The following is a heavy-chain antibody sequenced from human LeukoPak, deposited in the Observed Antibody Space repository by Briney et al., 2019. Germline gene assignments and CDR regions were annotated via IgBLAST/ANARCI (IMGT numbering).Heavy chain of an antibody. CDR3: AKDRSLQNFDY. J-gene: IGHJ4*02. V-gene: IGHV3-23*01. Sequence: GGSLRLSCAASGFVFTSYAMSWVRQAPGKGLEWVSAISGSGGSTYYADSVKGRFTISRDNSKNTLYLQMNSLRAEDTAAYYCAKDRSLQNFDYWGQGTLVTVSS. CDR1: GFVFTSYA. CDR2: ISGSGGST.